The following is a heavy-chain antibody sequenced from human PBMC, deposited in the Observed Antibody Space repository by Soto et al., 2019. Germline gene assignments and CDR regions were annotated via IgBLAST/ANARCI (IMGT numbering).Heavy chain of an antibody. Sequence: PGGSLRLSCAASGIPFSSTYMNWVRQAPGKGLEWVGRIKSKTVGETTDYSAPVKGRFALSRDDLKNTMSLQMNSLKSEDTAIYYCTTYNCRSSTCYLNYWGQGALVTVSS. CDR3: TTYNCRSSTCYLNY. V-gene: IGHV3-15*07. CDR2: IKSKTVGETT. D-gene: IGHD2-2*01. J-gene: IGHJ4*02. CDR1: GIPFSSTY.